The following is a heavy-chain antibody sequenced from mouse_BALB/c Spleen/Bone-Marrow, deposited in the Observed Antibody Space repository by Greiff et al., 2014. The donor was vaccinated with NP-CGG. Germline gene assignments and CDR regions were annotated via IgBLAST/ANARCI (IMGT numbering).Heavy chain of an antibody. CDR1: GYTFTSYW. CDR2: IYPGSGST. CDR3: TRDYDWVPDY. J-gene: IGHJ2*01. Sequence: LKESGSELVRPGASVKLSCKASGYTFTSYWMHWAKQRPGQGLEWIGNIYPGSGSTNYDEKFKSKATLTVDTSSSTAYMQLSSLTSEDSAVYHCTRDYDWVPDYWGQGTTLTVSS. D-gene: IGHD1-1*01. V-gene: IGHV1S22*01.